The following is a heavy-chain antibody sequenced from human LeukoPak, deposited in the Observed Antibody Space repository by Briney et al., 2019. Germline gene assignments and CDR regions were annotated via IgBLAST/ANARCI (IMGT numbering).Heavy chain of an antibody. CDR1: GGSFSGYY. V-gene: IGHV4-34*01. Sequence: SETLSLTRAVYGGSFSGYYWSWIRQPPGKGLEWIGEINHSGSTNYNPSLKSRVTISVDTSKNQFSLKLNSVTAADTAVYYCARAVGSFDWLPLFDYWGQGTLVTVSS. CDR3: ARAVGSFDWLPLFDY. CDR2: INHSGST. J-gene: IGHJ4*02. D-gene: IGHD3-9*01.